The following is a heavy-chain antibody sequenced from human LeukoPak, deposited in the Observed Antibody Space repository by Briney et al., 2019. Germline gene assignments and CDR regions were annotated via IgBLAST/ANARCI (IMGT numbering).Heavy chain of an antibody. CDR1: GFTFSSYG. V-gene: IGHV3-74*01. Sequence: GGSLRLSCAASGFTFSSYGMHWVHQAPGKGLVWVSRINSDGSSTSYADSVKGRFTISRDNAKNTLYLQMNSLRVEDTAVYYCAREWSGFGELPDYWGQGTLVTVSS. J-gene: IGHJ4*02. CDR2: INSDGSST. D-gene: IGHD3-10*01. CDR3: AREWSGFGELPDY.